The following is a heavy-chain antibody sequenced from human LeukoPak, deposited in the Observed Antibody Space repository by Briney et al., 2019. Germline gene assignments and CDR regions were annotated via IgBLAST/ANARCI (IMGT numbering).Heavy chain of an antibody. CDR1: GFTFSNYW. D-gene: IGHD4-17*01. CDR2: INRDGRST. Sequence: QPGGSLRLSCAASGFTFSNYWMHWVRQAPGKGLVWVSLINRDGRSTNYADFVKGRFTISRDNSKNTLFLQMNSLRAEDTAVYYCALPLRDGDFYFDYWGQGALVTVSS. J-gene: IGHJ4*02. CDR3: ALPLRDGDFYFDY. V-gene: IGHV3-74*01.